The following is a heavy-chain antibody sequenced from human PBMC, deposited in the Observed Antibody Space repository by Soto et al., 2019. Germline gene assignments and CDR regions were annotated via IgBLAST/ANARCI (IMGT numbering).Heavy chain of an antibody. J-gene: IGHJ4*02. CDR2: MYYSGST. Sequence: QLQLQESGPGLVKPSETLSLTCTVSGGSISSSSYYWGWIRQPPGKGLEWIGNMYYSGSTYYNPSPQRQVTLSVHRPKNQSSLQLSCVTAADTAVYYCGSVGGRGVIHFDYWGQGTLVTVSS. CDR1: GGSISSSSYY. CDR3: GSVGGRGVIHFDY. D-gene: IGHD3-10*01. V-gene: IGHV4-39*01.